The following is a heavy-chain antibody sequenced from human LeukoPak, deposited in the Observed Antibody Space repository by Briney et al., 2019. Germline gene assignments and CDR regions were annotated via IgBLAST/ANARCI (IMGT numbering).Heavy chain of an antibody. J-gene: IGHJ4*02. D-gene: IGHD6-25*01. CDR1: GYTFTSYG. CDR3: GRHDGGSGWPWLGIDY. V-gene: IGHV1-18*01. CDR2: VSAYNGNT. Sequence: AASVKVSCKASGYTFTSYGISWVRQAPGQGLEWMAWVSAYNGNTNYAQKFQGRVTMTTDTPTSTVYMELRSLRSDDTAVYYCGRHDGGSGWPWLGIDYWGQGTLVTVSS.